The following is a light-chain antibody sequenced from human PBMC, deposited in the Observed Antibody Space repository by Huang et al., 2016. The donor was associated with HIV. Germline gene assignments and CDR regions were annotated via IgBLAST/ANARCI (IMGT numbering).Light chain of an antibody. CDR1: QDIRNY. CDR2: DAS. CDR3: QQYDNLSYT. J-gene: IGKJ2*01. V-gene: IGKV1-33*01. Sequence: DIKLTTSPSSLSASVGDRVTITCQANQDIRNYLNWYQQKPGKAPKLLIYDASNLERGVPSRFSGSGSGTDFTFTIGSLQPEDIATYYCQQYDNLSYTFGQGTRLEIK.